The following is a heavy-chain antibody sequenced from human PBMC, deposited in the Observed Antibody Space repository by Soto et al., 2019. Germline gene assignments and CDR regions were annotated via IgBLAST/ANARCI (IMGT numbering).Heavy chain of an antibody. CDR2: IVPLFGTA. CDR1: GGTFGNTA. J-gene: IGHJ5*02. Sequence: QVQLVQSGAEVKEPGSSVNVSCKTSGGTFGNTAVTWVRQVPGQGLEWIGGIVPLFGTAHYAQKFRGRVMITADESTRTAYMDLSSLRSDDTAIYYCARDGDPGYSFWSGPLGGGRFDPWGQGTLVTVSS. CDR3: ARDGDPGYSFWSGPLGGGRFDP. D-gene: IGHD3-3*01. V-gene: IGHV1-69*12.